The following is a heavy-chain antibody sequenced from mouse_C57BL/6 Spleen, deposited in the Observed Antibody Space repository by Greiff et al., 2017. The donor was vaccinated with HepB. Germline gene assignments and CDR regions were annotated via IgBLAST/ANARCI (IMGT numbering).Heavy chain of an antibody. CDR2: ISYSGST. CDR1: GYSITSGYD. D-gene: IGHD1-1*01. Sequence: EVQRVESGPGMVKPSQSLSLTCTVTGYSITSGYDWHWIRHFPGNKLEWMGYISYSGSTNYNPSLKSRISITHDTSKNHFFLKLNSVTTEDTATYYCARDYYGSGGFAYWGQGTLVTVSA. CDR3: ARDYYGSGGFAY. V-gene: IGHV3-1*01. J-gene: IGHJ3*01.